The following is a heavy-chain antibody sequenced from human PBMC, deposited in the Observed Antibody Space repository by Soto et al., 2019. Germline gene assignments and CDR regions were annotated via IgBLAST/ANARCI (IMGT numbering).Heavy chain of an antibody. CDR3: AKALRYFDWLLSHDAFDI. CDR2: ISGSGGST. J-gene: IGHJ3*02. Sequence: GGSLRLSCAASGFTFSSYAMSWVRQAPGKGLEWVSAISGSGGSTYYADSVKGRFTISRDNSKNTLYLQMNSLRAEDTAVYYCAKALRYFDWLLSHDAFDIWGQGTMVTVSS. V-gene: IGHV3-23*01. D-gene: IGHD3-9*01. CDR1: GFTFSSYA.